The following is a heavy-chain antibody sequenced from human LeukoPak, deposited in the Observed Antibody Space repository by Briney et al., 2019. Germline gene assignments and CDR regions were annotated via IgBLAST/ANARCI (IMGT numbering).Heavy chain of an antibody. CDR2: IKEDGSEK. J-gene: IGHJ4*02. Sequence: GGSLRLSCAASGFTFSSYWMSWVRQAPGKGLEWVANIKEDGSEKYYEDSVKGRFTISRDNAKNLVYLQMNSLRAEDTAVYYCTRDNRYYYWGQGTVVTVSS. V-gene: IGHV3-7*01. CDR3: TRDNRYYY. CDR1: GFTFSSYW. D-gene: IGHD2-21*01.